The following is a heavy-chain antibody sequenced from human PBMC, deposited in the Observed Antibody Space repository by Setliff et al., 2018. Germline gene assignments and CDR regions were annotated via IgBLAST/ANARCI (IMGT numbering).Heavy chain of an antibody. CDR2: TSSGSNSI. CDR1: GFTFSIYS. Sequence: GGSLRLSCAASGFTFSIYSMNWVRQAPGKGLEWISYTSSGSNSIYYADSVMGRFTISRDNDRHFLYLQMNRLRPEDTAVYYCAKSGGDHCCPLYHHYYMDVWGTGTTVTVSS. D-gene: IGHD2-21*02. CDR3: AKSGGDHCCPLYHHYYMDV. J-gene: IGHJ6*03. V-gene: IGHV3-48*01.